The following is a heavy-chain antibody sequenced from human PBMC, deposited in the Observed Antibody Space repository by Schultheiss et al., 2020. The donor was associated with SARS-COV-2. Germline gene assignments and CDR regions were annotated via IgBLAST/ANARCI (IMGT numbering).Heavy chain of an antibody. J-gene: IGHJ4*02. D-gene: IGHD3-22*01. CDR3: ARDGGNTYYYDSSGYYKGSYFDY. V-gene: IGHV3-30*14. Sequence: GESLKISCAASGFTFSSYAMHWVRQAPGKGLEWVAVISYDGSNKYYADSVKGRFTISRDNSKNTLYLQVGSLRAEDMAVYYCARDGGNTYYYDSSGYYKGSYFDYWGQGTLVTVSS. CDR1: GFTFSSYA. CDR2: ISYDGSNK.